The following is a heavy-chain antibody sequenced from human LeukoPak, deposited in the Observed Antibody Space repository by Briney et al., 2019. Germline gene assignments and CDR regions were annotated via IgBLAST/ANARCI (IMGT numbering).Heavy chain of an antibody. Sequence: PSETLSLTCTVSGGSITSSSYYWGWIRQPPGKGLEWIGSIYYSGSTYYNPSLKSRVTISLNTSKNQLSLKLSSVTAADTAVYYCARDRGYDSSGYLDYWGQGTLVTVSS. CDR2: IYYSGST. J-gene: IGHJ4*02. CDR1: GGSITSSSYY. D-gene: IGHD3-22*01. CDR3: ARDRGYDSSGYLDY. V-gene: IGHV4-39*07.